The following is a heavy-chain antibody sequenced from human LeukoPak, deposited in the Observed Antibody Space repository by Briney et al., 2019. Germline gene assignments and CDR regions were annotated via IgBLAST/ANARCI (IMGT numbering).Heavy chain of an antibody. D-gene: IGHD3-22*01. CDR2: IIPIFGTA. Sequence: ASVKVSCKASGYTFTSYGISWVRQAPGQGLEWMGGIIPIFGTANYAQKFQGRVTITADESTSTAYMELSSLRSEDTAVYYCARDGDYYDSSGYYLFDYWGQGTLVTVSS. CDR1: GYTFTSYG. J-gene: IGHJ4*02. V-gene: IGHV1-69*13. CDR3: ARDGDYYDSSGYYLFDY.